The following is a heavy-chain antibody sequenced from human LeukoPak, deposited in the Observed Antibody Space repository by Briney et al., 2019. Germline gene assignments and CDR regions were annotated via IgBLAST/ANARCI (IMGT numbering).Heavy chain of an antibody. CDR1: GYTFTSYY. D-gene: IGHD4-17*01. V-gene: IGHV1-46*01. CDR3: ARESVTTNEGNDAFDI. CDR2: INPSGGST. Sequence: ASVKVSCKASGYTFTSYYMHWVRQAPGQGLEWMGIINPSGGSTSYAQKFQGRVTMTRDMSTSTVYMELSSLRSEDTAVYYCARESVTTNEGNDAFDIWGQGTMVTVSS. J-gene: IGHJ3*02.